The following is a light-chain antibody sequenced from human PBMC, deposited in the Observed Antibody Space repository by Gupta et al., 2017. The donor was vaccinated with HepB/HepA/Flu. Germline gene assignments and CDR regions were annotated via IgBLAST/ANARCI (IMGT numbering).Light chain of an antibody. Sequence: QPALTQPRSVSGSPGPSVTIPCIGLSSDAGGYNYVSWYHQHPGKAPKLMIYDVSKRPSRVPDRFFGSKSGNTSSLTITGLQAEEEADYYYCSYAGSYTLVVFGGGTKLTVL. J-gene: IGLJ2*01. CDR2: DVS. CDR1: SSDAGGYNY. V-gene: IGLV2-11*01. CDR3: CSYAGSYTLVV.